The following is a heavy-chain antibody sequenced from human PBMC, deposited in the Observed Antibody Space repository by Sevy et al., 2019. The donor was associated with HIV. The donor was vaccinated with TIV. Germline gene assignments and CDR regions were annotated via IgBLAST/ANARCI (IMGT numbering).Heavy chain of an antibody. CDR1: GGTFSSYA. CDR3: ARDLLGYCSGGSCYGLSDY. D-gene: IGHD2-15*01. Sequence: ASVKVSCKASGGTFSSYAISWVRQAPGQGLEWMGGIIPIFGTANYGQKFQGRVTITADESTSTAYMELSSLRSEDTAVYYCARDLLGYCSGGSCYGLSDYWGQRTLVTVSS. V-gene: IGHV1-69*13. J-gene: IGHJ4*02. CDR2: IIPIFGTA.